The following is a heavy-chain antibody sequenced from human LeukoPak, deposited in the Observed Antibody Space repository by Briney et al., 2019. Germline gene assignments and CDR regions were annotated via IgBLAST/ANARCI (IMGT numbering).Heavy chain of an antibody. J-gene: IGHJ4*02. CDR2: IYHSGST. CDR3: ARVRIAVAGTPFDY. V-gene: IGHV4-4*02. Sequence: SETLCLTCAVSGGSISSSNWWSWVRQPPGKGLEWIGEIYHSGSTNYNPSLKSRVTISVDKSKNQFSLKLSSVTAADTAVYYCARVRIAVAGTPFDYWGQGTLVTVSS. D-gene: IGHD6-19*01. CDR1: GGSISSSNW.